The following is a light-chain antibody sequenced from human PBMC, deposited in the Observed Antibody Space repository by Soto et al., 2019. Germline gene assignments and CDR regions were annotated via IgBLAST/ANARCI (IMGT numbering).Light chain of an antibody. J-gene: IGLJ2*01. V-gene: IGLV2-8*01. CDR1: SSDVGGYNY. CDR2: EVN. Sequence: HSALTQPPSASGSPGQSVTISCTGTSSDVGGYNYVSWYQQHPGKAPKLMIYEVNKWPSGVPDRFSGSKSGNTASLTVSGLQAEDEADYYCSSYAGSNNLVFGGGTQLTVL. CDR3: SSYAGSNNLV.